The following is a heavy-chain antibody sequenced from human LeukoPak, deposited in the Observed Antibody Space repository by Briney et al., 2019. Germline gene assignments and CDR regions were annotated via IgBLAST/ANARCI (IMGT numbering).Heavy chain of an antibody. D-gene: IGHD1-1*01. Sequence: SETLSPTCTVYTGSISTICTWSRRPAEKGLGWIGHIYTIGSTNFNPTLKSRVTMSLDTSKNHFSLRLSSVTAADTAVYYCARSHNNNWYFDSWGQGNLVTVSS. CDR2: IYTIGST. J-gene: IGHJ4*02. V-gene: IGHV4-4*07. CDR1: TGSISTIC. CDR3: ARSHNNNWYFDS.